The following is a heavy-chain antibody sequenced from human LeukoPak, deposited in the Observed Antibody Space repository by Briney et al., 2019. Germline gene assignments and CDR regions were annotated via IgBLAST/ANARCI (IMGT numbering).Heavy chain of an antibody. V-gene: IGHV3-30*03. CDR3: ASPRRSGWADFDY. CDR2: ISNDESNK. D-gene: IGHD6-19*01. CDR1: GFTFSSYG. J-gene: IGHJ4*02. Sequence: PGGSLRLSCAASGFTFSSYGMHWVRQAPGKGLGWVAVISNDESNKYYADSVKGRFTISRDNSKTTLYLQMNSLRAENTAVYYCASPRRSGWADFDYWGQGTLVTVPS.